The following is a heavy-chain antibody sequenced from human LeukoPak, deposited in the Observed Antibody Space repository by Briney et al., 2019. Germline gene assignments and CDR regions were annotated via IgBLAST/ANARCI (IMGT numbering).Heavy chain of an antibody. D-gene: IGHD7-27*01. CDR1: GGSISSGNHY. Sequence: SETLSLTCTVSGGSISSGNHYWSWIRQPAGKGLEWIGRIFTSGTTNYNPSLESRVTVSVDTSKKQVSLKVTSVTAADTAMYYCARVWGTHNWFDPWGQGTLVTVSS. J-gene: IGHJ5*02. CDR3: ARVWGTHNWFDP. V-gene: IGHV4-61*02. CDR2: IFTSGTT.